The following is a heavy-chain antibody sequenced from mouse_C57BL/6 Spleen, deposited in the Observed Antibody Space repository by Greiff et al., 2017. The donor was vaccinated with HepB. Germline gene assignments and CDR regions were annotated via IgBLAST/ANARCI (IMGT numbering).Heavy chain of an antibody. CDR3: TRLGDYDEGYAMDY. V-gene: IGHV5-9-1*02. D-gene: IGHD2-4*01. CDR2: ISSGGDYI. J-gene: IGHJ4*01. CDR1: GFTFSSYA. Sequence: EVHLVESGEGLVKPGGSLKLSCAASGFTFSSYAMSWVRQTPEKRLEWVAYISSGGDYIYYADTVKGRFTISRDNARNTLYLQMSSLKSEDTAMYYCTRLGDYDEGYAMDYWGQGTSVTVSS.